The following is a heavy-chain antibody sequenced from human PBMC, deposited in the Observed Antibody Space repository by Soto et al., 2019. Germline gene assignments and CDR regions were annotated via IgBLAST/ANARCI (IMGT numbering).Heavy chain of an antibody. CDR1: GGSLSGYF. D-gene: IGHD6-19*01. CDR2: IHHSGATT. Sequence: PSETLSLTCTVSGGSLSGYFWSWIRQAPGKGLEWIVYIHHSGATTNYSPSLKSRVTISLDTSTNQVSLKLTSVTAADTAVYYCARLRPSGTHDSWGQGALVTVSS. V-gene: IGHV4-59*01. CDR3: ARLRPSGTHDS. J-gene: IGHJ4*02.